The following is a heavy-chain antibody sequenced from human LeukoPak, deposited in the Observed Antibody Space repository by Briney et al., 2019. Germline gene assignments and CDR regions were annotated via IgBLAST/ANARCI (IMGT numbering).Heavy chain of an antibody. J-gene: IGHJ6*04. CDR2: ISSSSSYI. D-gene: IGHD2-15*01. CDR1: GFTFSSYS. CDR3: ARDQVAPTPLGYYYYGMDV. V-gene: IGHV3-21*01. Sequence: PGGSPRLSCAASGFTFSSYSMNWVRQAPGKGLEWVSSISSSSSYIYYADSVKGRFTISRGNAKNSLYLQMNSLRAEDTAVYYCARDQVAPTPLGYYYYGMDVWGKGTTVTVSS.